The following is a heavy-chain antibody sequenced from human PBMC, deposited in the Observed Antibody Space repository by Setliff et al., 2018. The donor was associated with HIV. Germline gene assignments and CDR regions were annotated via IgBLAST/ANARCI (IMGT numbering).Heavy chain of an antibody. V-gene: IGHV4-59*01. CDR1: GGSISSYY. D-gene: IGHD3-10*01. Sequence: PSETLSLTCAVSGGSISSYYWSWIRQSPEKGLEWIGYIYHSGITSYNPSLKSRVTTSMDMSKNLFSLNLSSVTAADSAVYYCARIAWKQGAVGSFCDYWGQGGLVTSPQ. CDR3: ARIAWKQGAVGSFCDY. CDR2: IYHSGIT. J-gene: IGHJ4*02.